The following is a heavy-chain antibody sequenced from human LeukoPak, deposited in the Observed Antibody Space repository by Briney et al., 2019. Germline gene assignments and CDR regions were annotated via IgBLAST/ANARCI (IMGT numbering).Heavy chain of an antibody. CDR3: ARRHYDYGDYGIDY. V-gene: IGHV3-21*01. CDR2: ISSSSSYI. J-gene: IGHJ4*02. D-gene: IGHD4-17*01. Sequence: GGSLRLSCAASGFTFSSYSMNWVRQAPGKGLEWVSSISSSSSYIYYADSVKGRLTISRDNAKNSLYLQMNSLRAEDTAVYYCARRHYDYGDYGIDYWGQGTLVTVSS. CDR1: GFTFSSYS.